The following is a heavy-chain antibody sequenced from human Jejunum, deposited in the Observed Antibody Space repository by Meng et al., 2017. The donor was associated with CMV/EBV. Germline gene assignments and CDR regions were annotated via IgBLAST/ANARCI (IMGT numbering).Heavy chain of an antibody. V-gene: IGHV4-4*02. Sequence: SISHLNWWSWVRQSPGQGLEWLGEQSPTESSNYHPSLKSRVTISVDRSKNQFSLKLTSVTAADTAVYYCVRGRCTRTSCYKGAFDFWSQGTLVTVSS. D-gene: IGHD2-2*02. J-gene: IGHJ4*02. CDR3: VRGRCTRTSCYKGAFDF. CDR1: SISHLNW. CDR2: QSPTESS.